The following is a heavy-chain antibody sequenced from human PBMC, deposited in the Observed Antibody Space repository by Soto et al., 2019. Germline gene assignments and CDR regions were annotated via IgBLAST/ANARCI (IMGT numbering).Heavy chain of an antibody. CDR2: IKHSGST. Sequence: QVQLQQWGAGLLKPSETLSLTCAVYGGSFSGYYWSWIRQPPGKGLEWIGEIKHSGSTNYNPSLKSRVTISVDTSKNQFSLKLSSVTAADTAVYYCARLIRRGYCSSTSCVGGWYFDYWGQGTLVTVSS. J-gene: IGHJ4*02. CDR3: ARLIRRGYCSSTSCVGGWYFDY. V-gene: IGHV4-34*01. CDR1: GGSFSGYY. D-gene: IGHD2-2*01.